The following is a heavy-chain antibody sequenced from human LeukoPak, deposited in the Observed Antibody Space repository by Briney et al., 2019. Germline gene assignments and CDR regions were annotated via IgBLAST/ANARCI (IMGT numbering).Heavy chain of an antibody. CDR3: AKSTSCSGGSCYSRFYYGMDV. Sequence: QTGGSLRLSCAASGFTFSSYAMSWVRQAPGKGLEWVSAISGSGGSTYYADSVKGRFTISRDNSKNTLYLQMNSLRAEDTAVYYCAKSTSCSGGSCYSRFYYGMDVWGQGTTVTVSS. D-gene: IGHD2-15*01. CDR1: GFTFSSYA. J-gene: IGHJ6*02. V-gene: IGHV3-23*01. CDR2: ISGSGGST.